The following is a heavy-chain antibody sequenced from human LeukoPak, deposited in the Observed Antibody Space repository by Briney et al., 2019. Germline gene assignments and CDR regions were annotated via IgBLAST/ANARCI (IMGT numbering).Heavy chain of an antibody. CDR1: GGSISSYY. CDR3: ASQLGGTTFH. D-gene: IGHD1-1*01. CDR2: ISYSGST. J-gene: IGHJ4*02. Sequence: PSETLSLTCTVSGGSISSYYWSWIRQPPGKGLEWTGYISYSGSTNYNPSLKSRVTISVDTSKNQFSLKLNSVTAADTAVYYCASQLGGTTFHWGQGTLVTVSS. V-gene: IGHV4-59*01.